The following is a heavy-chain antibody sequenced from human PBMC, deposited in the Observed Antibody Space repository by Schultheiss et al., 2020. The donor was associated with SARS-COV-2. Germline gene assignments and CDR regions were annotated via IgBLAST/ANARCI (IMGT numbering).Heavy chain of an antibody. CDR3: ARDARIAVAGTDAFDI. J-gene: IGHJ3*02. Sequence: GGSLRLSCAASGFTFSSYGMHWVRQAPGKGLEWVAVISNDGSNKYYADSVKGRFTISRDNSKNTLYLQMNSLRDEDMAVYYCARDARIAVAGTDAFDIWGQGTMVTVSS. V-gene: IGHV3-30*03. CDR2: ISNDGSNK. CDR1: GFTFSSYG. D-gene: IGHD6-19*01.